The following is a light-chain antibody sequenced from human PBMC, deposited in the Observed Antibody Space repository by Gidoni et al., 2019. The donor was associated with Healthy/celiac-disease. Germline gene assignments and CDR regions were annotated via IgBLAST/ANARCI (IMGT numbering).Light chain of an antibody. J-gene: IGLJ3*02. CDR1: SSDVGGYNY. V-gene: IGLV2-14*01. Sequence: ASVSGSPGQSITISCTGTSSDVGGYNYVSWYQQHPGKAPKLMIYEVSNRPSGVSNRFSGSKSGNTASLTISGLQAEDEADYSCSSYTSSSPLVFGGGTKLTVL. CDR2: EVS. CDR3: SSYTSSSPLV.